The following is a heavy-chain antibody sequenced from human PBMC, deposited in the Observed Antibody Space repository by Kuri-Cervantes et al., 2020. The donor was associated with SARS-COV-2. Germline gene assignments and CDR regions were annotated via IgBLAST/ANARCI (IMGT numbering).Heavy chain of an antibody. J-gene: IGHJ6*02. D-gene: IGHD3-10*01. CDR3: AKVWSGSYSHYYYYAMDV. CDR1: GFTFSSYA. Sequence: GESLKISCAASGFTFSSYAMHWVRQAPGKGLEWVAVISYDGSNKYYADSVKGRFTISRDNSKNTLYLQMNSLRAEDTAVYYCAKVWSGSYSHYYYYAMDVWGQGTTVTVSS. V-gene: IGHV3-30-3*01. CDR2: ISYDGSNK.